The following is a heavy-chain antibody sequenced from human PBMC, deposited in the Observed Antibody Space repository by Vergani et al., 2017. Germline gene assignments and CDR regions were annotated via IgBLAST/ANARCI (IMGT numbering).Heavy chain of an antibody. CDR2: IYPGDSDT. Sequence: EVQLVQSGAEVKKPGESLKISCKGSGYSFTSYWIGWVRQMPGKRLQWMGIIYPGDSDTRYSPSFQGQVTISADKSISTAYLQWSSLKDSDTAMDYSARHGRRLFCSGGSSYARWFDPWGQGTLVTV. J-gene: IGHJ5*02. D-gene: IGHD2-15*01. CDR3: ARHGRRLFCSGGSSYARWFDP. V-gene: IGHV5-51*01. CDR1: GYSFTSYW.